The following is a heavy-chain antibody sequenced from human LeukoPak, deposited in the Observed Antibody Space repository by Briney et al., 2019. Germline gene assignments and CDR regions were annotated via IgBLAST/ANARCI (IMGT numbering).Heavy chain of an antibody. CDR1: GGSFSGYY. D-gene: IGHD4-23*01. CDR3: AKNDYCCNLPSIP. CDR2: VTRSRST. V-gene: IGHV4-34*01. Sequence: SETLSLTCAVYGGSFSGYYWSWIRQPPGKGMGWIGEVTRSRSTNYNPSLRSRITISVDTTKNQFSLRLISVAATDAYEYFRAKNDYCCNLPSIPWGQGTLVTVSS. J-gene: IGHJ5*02.